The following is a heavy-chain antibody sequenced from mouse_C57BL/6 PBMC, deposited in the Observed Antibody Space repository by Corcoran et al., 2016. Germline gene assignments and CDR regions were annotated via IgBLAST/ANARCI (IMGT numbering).Heavy chain of an antibody. CDR3: ARTGFAY. CDR2: INPNNGGT. V-gene: IGHV1-26*01. Sequence: EVQLQQSGPELVKPGASVKISCKASGYTFTDYYMNWVKQSHGKSLEWIGDINPNNGGTSYNQKFKGKATLTVDKSSSTAYMELRSLTSEDSAVYYCARTGFAYWCQGTLVTVSA. CDR1: GYTFTDYY. J-gene: IGHJ3*01.